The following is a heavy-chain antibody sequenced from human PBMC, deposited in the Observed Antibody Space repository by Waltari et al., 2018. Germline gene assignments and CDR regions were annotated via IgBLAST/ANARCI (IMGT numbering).Heavy chain of an antibody. Sequence: EVQLLESGGDLVQTGGSLRLSCVASGFTFRGYALAWVRQAPWKGLWWVSVIIVNFGVTYYADSVKGRFTISIHNAKNTVYLQMNSLRVEDTAIYFCTKRDYYDEKSFFPLFEYWGQGALVTVSS. CDR1: GFTFRGYA. J-gene: IGHJ4*02. V-gene: IGHV3-23*01. D-gene: IGHD3-22*01. CDR3: TKRDYYDEKSFFPLFEY. CDR2: IIVNFGVT.